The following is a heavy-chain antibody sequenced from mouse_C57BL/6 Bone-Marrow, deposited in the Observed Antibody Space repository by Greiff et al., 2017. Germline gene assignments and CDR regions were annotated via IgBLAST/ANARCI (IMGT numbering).Heavy chain of an antibody. J-gene: IGHJ1*03. D-gene: IGHD1-1*01. Sequence: EVTLVESGGGLVKPGGSLKLSCAASGFTFSSYAMSWVRQTPEKRLEWVATISDGGSYTYYPDNVKGRFTISRDNAKNNLYLQMSHLKSEDTAMYYCARGFITTVVDWYFDVWGTGTTVTVSS. CDR1: GFTFSSYA. CDR2: ISDGGSYT. V-gene: IGHV5-4*03. CDR3: ARGFITTVVDWYFDV.